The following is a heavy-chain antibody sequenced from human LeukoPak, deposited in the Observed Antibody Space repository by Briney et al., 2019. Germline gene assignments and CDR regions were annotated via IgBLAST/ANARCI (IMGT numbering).Heavy chain of an antibody. V-gene: IGHV4-4*07. CDR1: GGSISSYY. CDR2: IYTSGST. CDR3: ASSGPMSRWYDMGRRPAYHFDY. J-gene: IGHJ4*02. Sequence: SETLSLTCTVSGGSISSYYWSWIRQPAGKGLEWIGRIYTSGSTNYNPSLKSRVTMSVDTSKNQFSLKLSSVTAADTAVYYCASSGPMSRWYDMGRRPAYHFDYWGQGTLVTVSS. D-gene: IGHD3-9*01.